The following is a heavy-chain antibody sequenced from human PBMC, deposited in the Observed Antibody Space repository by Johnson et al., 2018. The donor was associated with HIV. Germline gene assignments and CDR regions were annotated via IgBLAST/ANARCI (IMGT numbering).Heavy chain of an antibody. V-gene: IGHV3-30*04. Sequence: QVLLVESGGGVVQPGRSLRLSCAASGFTFSSYAMHWVRQAPGKGLEWVAVIWYDGSNKYYADSVKGRFTISRDNSKNTLYLQMNSLRAEDTAVYYCARDQSSRQAFDIWGQGTMVTVSS. D-gene: IGHD6-6*01. CDR3: ARDQSSRQAFDI. J-gene: IGHJ3*02. CDR2: IWYDGSNK. CDR1: GFTFSSYA.